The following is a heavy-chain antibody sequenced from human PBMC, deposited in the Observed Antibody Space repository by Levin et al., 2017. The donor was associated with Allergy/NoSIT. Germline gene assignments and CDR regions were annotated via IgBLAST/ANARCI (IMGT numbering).Heavy chain of an antibody. V-gene: IGHV4-31*03. CDR2: IYYSGST. CDR3: ARAVPLRSYFDY. J-gene: IGHJ4*02. Sequence: PSETLSLTCTVSGGSISSGGYYWSWIRQHPGKGLEWIGYIYYSGSTYYNPSLKSRVTISVDTSKNQFSLKLSSVTAADTAVYYCARAVPLRSYFDYWGQGTLVTVSS. D-gene: IGHD6-6*01. CDR1: GGSISSGGYY.